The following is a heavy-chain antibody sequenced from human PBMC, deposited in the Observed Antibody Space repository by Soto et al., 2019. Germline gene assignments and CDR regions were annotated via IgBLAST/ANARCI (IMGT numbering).Heavy chain of an antibody. V-gene: IGHV4-39*01. Sequence: SETLSLTCTVSGGSITSNTYYWGWIRQPPGQGLEWIGSIYYGGNTYYNPSLKSRVTISVDTSKDQFSLKLSSVTAADTAVYYCARRYYNILTGYPANFDYWGQGTLVTVSS. CDR3: ARRYYNILTGYPANFDY. D-gene: IGHD3-9*01. CDR2: IYYGGNT. CDR1: GGSITSNTYY. J-gene: IGHJ4*02.